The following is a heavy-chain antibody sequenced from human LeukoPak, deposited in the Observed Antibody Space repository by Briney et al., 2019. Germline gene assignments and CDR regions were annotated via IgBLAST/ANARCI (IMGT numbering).Heavy chain of an antibody. CDR3: ARDRVAYYYGSGSPYDAFDI. CDR2: IYYSGST. CDR1: GGSISSYY. D-gene: IGHD3-10*01. J-gene: IGHJ3*02. Sequence: SETLSLTCTVSGGSISSYYWSWIRQPPGKGLEWIWYIYYSGSTNYNPSLKSRVTISVDTSKNQFSLKLSSLTAADTAVYYCARDRVAYYYGSGSPYDAFDIWGQGTMVTVSS. V-gene: IGHV4-59*12.